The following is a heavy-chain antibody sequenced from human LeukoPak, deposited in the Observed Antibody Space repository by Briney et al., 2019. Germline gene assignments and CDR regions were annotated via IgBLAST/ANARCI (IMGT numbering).Heavy chain of an antibody. Sequence: PSETLSLTCSVSGGSITSYSWSWIRQPPGKGLEWIGYFYNSGRASYNPSLKSRVTISVDTSKNQFSLKLSSVTPADTAVYYCARTTGWFDPWGQGTLVTVSS. D-gene: IGHD1-1*01. J-gene: IGHJ5*02. CDR2: FYNSGRA. CDR3: ARTTGWFDP. V-gene: IGHV4-59*12. CDR1: GGSITSYS.